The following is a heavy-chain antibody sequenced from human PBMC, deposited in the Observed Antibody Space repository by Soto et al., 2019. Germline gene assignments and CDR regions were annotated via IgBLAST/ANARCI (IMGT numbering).Heavy chain of an antibody. CDR3: ARGKKGGGRIPEVFDQ. J-gene: IGHJ4*02. CDR2: ISSSGSTI. D-gene: IGHD2-2*01. CDR1: GFTLSDYY. V-gene: IGHV3-11*01. Sequence: CLRLSCAASGFTLSDYYVSWIRQAPGKGLEWVSYISSSGSTIYYADSVKGRFTISRDNAKNSLYLQMNSLRAEDTAVYYCARGKKGGGRIPEVFDQWGQGTLVTVSS.